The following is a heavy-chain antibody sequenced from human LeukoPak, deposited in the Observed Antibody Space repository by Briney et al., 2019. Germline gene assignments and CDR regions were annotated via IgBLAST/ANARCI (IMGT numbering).Heavy chain of an antibody. J-gene: IGHJ3*02. CDR3: ARIRVGATIVDFAFDI. Sequence: SETLSLTCTVSGVSVSSYYWSWIRQPPGKGPEWIGYIYYSGSTNYNPSLKSRVTISVDTSKNQFSLKLSSVTAADTAVYYCARIRVGATIVDFAFDIWGQGTMVTVSS. V-gene: IGHV4-59*02. D-gene: IGHD1-26*01. CDR2: IYYSGST. CDR1: GVSVSSYY.